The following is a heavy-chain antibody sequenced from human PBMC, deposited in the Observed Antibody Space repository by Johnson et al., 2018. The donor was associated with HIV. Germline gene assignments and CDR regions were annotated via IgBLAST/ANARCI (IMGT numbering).Heavy chain of an antibody. CDR2: IGTAGDT. CDR3: ARGNKGESGGVYAFEC. Sequence: VQLVESGGGLVQPGGSLRLSCAASGFTFSSYDMHWVRQATGKGLEWVSAIGTAGDTYYPGSVKGRFTISRENAKNSLYLQMNSLRAGDTAVYYSARGNKGESGGVYAFECWGQGTMVTVSS. J-gene: IGHJ3*01. V-gene: IGHV3-13*01. CDR1: GFTFSSYD. D-gene: IGHD6-19*01.